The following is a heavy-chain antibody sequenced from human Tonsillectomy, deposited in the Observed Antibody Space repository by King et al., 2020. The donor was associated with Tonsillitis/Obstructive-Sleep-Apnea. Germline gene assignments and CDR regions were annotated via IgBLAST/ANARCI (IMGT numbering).Heavy chain of an antibody. J-gene: IGHJ4*02. CDR1: GGSITNYY. D-gene: IGHD3-10*01. Sequence: VQLQESGPGLVKPSETLSLTCTVSGGSITNYYWSWIRQPPGKGLEWIGYVSYSGSTKFNPSLNSRVIISIDTSKNQFSLKLSSVTPADTPVYFCARSYGSGSYFDSWGQGTLVTVSS. CDR3: ARSYGSGSYFDS. CDR2: VSYSGST. V-gene: IGHV4-59*01.